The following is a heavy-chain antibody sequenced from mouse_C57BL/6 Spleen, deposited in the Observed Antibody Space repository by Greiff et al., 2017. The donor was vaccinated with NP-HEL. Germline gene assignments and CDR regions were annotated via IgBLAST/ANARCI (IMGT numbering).Heavy chain of an antibody. CDR2: IYPGDGGT. Sequence: VQLQQSGPELVKPGASVKISCKASGYAFSSSWMNWVKQRPGTGLEWIGRIYPGDGGTNYNGKFKGKATLTADKSSSTAYMQLSSLTSEDSAVYFCARDSSGWFAYWGQGTLVTVSA. D-gene: IGHD3-2*02. J-gene: IGHJ3*01. CDR1: GYAFSSSW. V-gene: IGHV1-82*01. CDR3: ARDSSGWFAY.